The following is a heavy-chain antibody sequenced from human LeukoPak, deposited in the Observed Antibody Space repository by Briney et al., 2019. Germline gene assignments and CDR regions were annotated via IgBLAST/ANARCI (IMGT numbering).Heavy chain of an antibody. CDR2: IWYDGNNK. V-gene: IGHV3-33*01. CDR1: GFTFSSYG. CDR3: ARQYCSGGDCYFFD. D-gene: IGHD2-15*01. Sequence: LPGGSLRLSCAASGFTFSSYGMHWVRQAPGKGLEWVALIWYDGNNKYYADSVKGRFTISRDNSKNTLYLQMNSLRAEDTALYYCARQYCSGGDCYFFDWGQGTLVTVSS. J-gene: IGHJ4*02.